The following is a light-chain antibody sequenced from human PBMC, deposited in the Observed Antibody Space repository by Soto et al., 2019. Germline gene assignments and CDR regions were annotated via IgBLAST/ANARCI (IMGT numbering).Light chain of an antibody. CDR2: DVT. J-gene: IGLJ1*01. CDR1: SNYIGDYHY. Sequence: QSALAQPRSVSGSPGQSVTISCTGTSNYIGDYHYVSWYQQHPGKAPKLMIFDVTKRPSGVPDRFSGSKSGNTASLTISGLQAEDDADYYCSSYAGGYTFVFGTGTKLTVL. CDR3: SSYAGGYTFV. V-gene: IGLV2-11*01.